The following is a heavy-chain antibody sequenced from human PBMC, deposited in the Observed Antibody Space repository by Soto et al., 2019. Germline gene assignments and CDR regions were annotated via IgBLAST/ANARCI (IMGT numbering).Heavy chain of an antibody. V-gene: IGHV4-30-2*01. J-gene: IGHJ5*02. CDR2: IYQSGST. CDR1: GGSISSGVYS. CDR3: ARSAPYFDWLLSSWFDP. Sequence: QLQLQESGSGLVKPSQTLSLTCAVSGGSISSGVYSWSWIRQPPGKGLEWIGYIYQSGSTYYNPSLKCPVTISVDRSKNQFSPKLNSMNAADTAVYYCARSAPYFDWLLSSWFDPWGQGTLVTVSS. D-gene: IGHD3-9*01.